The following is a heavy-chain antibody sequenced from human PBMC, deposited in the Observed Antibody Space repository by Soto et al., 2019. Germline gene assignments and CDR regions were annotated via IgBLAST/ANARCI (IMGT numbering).Heavy chain of an antibody. V-gene: IGHV5-51*01. J-gene: IGHJ3*02. Sequence: GESLKISCKGSGYSCISYWIGWVRQIPGKGLEWMGIIYPGDSDTRYSPSFQGQVTISADKSISTAYLQWSSLKASDTAMYYCASGPVIVVVPAAMGNDAFDIWGQGTMVTVSS. D-gene: IGHD2-2*01. CDR3: ASGPVIVVVPAAMGNDAFDI. CDR1: GYSCISYW. CDR2: IYPGDSDT.